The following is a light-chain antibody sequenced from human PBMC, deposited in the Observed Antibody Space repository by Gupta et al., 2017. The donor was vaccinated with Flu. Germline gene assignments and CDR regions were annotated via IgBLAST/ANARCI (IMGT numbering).Light chain of an antibody. V-gene: IGKV3-20*01. CDR3: QQYGSSPPFS. CDR1: QTVVGSF. Sequence: EVVLTQSPAPLSLSPGERATLSCRASQTVVGSFLAWYQQQPGQAPRLLIYGASTRAAGVPDRFSGSVSGTDFTLTISRREPEDFAVYYCQQYGSSPPFSFGQGTKLE. CDR2: GAS. J-gene: IGKJ2*01.